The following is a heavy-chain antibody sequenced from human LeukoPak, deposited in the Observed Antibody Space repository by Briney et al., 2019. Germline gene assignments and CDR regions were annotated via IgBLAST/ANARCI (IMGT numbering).Heavy chain of an antibody. D-gene: IGHD3-10*01. Sequence: AGGSLRLSCAASGFMFSNYWMNWIRQAPAKGLEWVATIKEDGGEKYYVDSVEGRFTISRDNAKNSLSLQMSTLRVEDTAVYYCARGGSGSSWGQGTLVTVSS. CDR1: GFMFSNYW. CDR3: ARGGSGSS. CDR2: IKEDGGEK. J-gene: IGHJ5*02. V-gene: IGHV3-7*04.